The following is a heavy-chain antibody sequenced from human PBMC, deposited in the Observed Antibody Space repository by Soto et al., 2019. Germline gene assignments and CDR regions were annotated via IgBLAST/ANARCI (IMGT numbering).Heavy chain of an antibody. CDR1: GASISKHD. J-gene: IGHJ5*02. D-gene: IGHD2-2*02. Sequence: LSATLSFACTVSGASISKHDWSWIRQSPGKGLGWIGYVSNTGITSYSRSIRGRVTISVHYSKNRISLRLSSVPAADTAIYYCAIQSGFCSTRCYSNTYFDPWCQGAPVTLS. CDR2: VSNTGIT. CDR3: AIQSGFCSTRCYSNTYFDP. V-gene: IGHV4-59*11.